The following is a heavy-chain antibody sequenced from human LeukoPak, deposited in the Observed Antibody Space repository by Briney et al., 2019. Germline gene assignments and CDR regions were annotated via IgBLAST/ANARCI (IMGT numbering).Heavy chain of an antibody. J-gene: IGHJ4*02. Sequence: GRSLRLSCVASGFAFCRDWMSWVRQGPGKGLEWVANIKEDGSEKHYVDSVKGRFTISRDKTKTSLYLQMNSLRAEDTAVYYCARDLSIFAASFDYWGQGTLVTVSS. CDR1: GFAFCRDW. CDR2: IKEDGSEK. V-gene: IGHV3-7*05. CDR3: ARDLSIFAASFDY. D-gene: IGHD3-3*01.